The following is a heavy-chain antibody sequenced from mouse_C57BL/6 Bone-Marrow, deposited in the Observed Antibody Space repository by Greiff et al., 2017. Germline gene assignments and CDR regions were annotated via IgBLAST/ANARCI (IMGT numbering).Heavy chain of an antibody. CDR1: GYSITSGYY. CDR3: ARDLGGYGRYWYIDV. J-gene: IGHJ1*03. Sequence: EVKLVESGPGLVKPSQSLSLTCSVTGYSITSGYYWNWIRQFPGNKLEWMGYISYDGSNNYNPSLKNRISITRDTSKNQFFLKLNSVTTEDTATDYCARDLGGYGRYWYIDVWGTGTTVTVSS. D-gene: IGHD2-2*01. CDR2: ISYDGSN. V-gene: IGHV3-6*01.